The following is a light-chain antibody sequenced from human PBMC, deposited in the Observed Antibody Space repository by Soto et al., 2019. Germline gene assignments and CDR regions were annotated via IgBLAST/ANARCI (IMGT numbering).Light chain of an antibody. J-gene: IGKJ3*01. CDR3: QHSNHLPL. CDR2: DAS. V-gene: IGKV1-33*01. CDR1: QDIGTY. Sequence: DIQMTQSPPSLSASVGDRVTITCRASQDIGTYLNWYQHKPGKAPNLVIYDASNLETGVPSRFSGGGSGTDFTFTISSLRPEDIATYYCQHSNHLPLFGPGTKVDF.